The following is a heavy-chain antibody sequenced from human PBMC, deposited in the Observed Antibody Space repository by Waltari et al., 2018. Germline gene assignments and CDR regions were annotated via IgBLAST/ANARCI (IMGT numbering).Heavy chain of an antibody. CDR1: GFTVSISG. CDR3: AKLTTAKTFDI. V-gene: IGHV3-23*01. J-gene: IGHJ3*02. D-gene: IGHD2-21*02. CDR2: LSSTGTST. Sequence: EVQLLESGGDLVQPGGSLRLSCVASGFTVSISGMSWVRQAPGKGLEWVSSLSSTGTSTYYADSVKGRFTISRDNSENTLYLQMDSLRVEDTAVYYCAKLTTAKTFDIWGQGTVVTVSS.